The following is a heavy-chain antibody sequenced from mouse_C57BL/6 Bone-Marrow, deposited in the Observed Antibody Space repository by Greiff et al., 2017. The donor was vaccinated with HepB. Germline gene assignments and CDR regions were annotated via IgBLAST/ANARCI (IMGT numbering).Heavy chain of an antibody. V-gene: IGHV5-4*03. CDR2: ISDGGSYT. CDR3: ARGCYFDY. Sequence: EVKLMESGGGLVKPGGSLKLSCAASGFTFSSYAMSWVRQTPEKRLEWVATISDGGSYTYYPDNVKGRFTISRDNAKNNLYLQMSHLKSEDTAMYYCARGCYFDYWGQGTTLTVSS. CDR1: GFTFSSYA. J-gene: IGHJ2*01.